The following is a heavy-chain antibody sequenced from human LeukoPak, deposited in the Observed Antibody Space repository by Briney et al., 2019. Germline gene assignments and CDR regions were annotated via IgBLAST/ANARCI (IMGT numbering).Heavy chain of an antibody. J-gene: IGHJ4*02. D-gene: IGHD6-13*01. V-gene: IGHV3-13*01. CDR3: ATSFGPVIAAAGTGAD. Sequence: GGSLRLSCAASGFTFSSYDMHWVRQATGKGLEWVSAIGTAGDTYYPGSVKGRFTISRENAKNSLYLQMNSLRAEDTAVYYCATSFGPVIAAAGTGADWGQGTLVTVSS. CDR2: IGTAGDT. CDR1: GFTFSSYD.